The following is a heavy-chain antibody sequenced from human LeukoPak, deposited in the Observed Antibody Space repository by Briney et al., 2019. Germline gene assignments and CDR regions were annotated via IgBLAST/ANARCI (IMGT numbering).Heavy chain of an antibody. J-gene: IGHJ4*02. D-gene: IGHD2-15*01. CDR3: ARAVVVAEFDY. CDR1: GFTFDDYA. CDR2: ISWNSGSI. Sequence: PGRSLRLSCAASGFTFDDYAMRWVRQAPGKGLEWVSGISWNSGSIGYADSVKGRFTISRDNAKNSLYLQMNSLRAEDTAVYYCARAVVVAEFDYWGQGTLVTVSS. V-gene: IGHV3-9*01.